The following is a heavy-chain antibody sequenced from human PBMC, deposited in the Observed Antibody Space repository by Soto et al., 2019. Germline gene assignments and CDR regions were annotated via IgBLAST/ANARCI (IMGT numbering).Heavy chain of an antibody. D-gene: IGHD6-19*01. CDR1: GYTFTSYA. CDR3: EGAIAVADAFDY. J-gene: IGHJ4*02. V-gene: IGHV1-3*01. CDR2: INAGNGNT. Sequence: ASVKVSCKASGYTFTSYAMHWVRQAPGQRLEWMGWINAGNGNTKYSQKFQGRVTITRDTSASTAYMELSSLRSEDTAVYYCEGAIAVADAFDYWGQGTLVTVSS.